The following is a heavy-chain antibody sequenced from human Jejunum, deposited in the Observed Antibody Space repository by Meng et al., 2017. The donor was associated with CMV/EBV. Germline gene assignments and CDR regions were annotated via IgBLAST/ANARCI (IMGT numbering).Heavy chain of an antibody. D-gene: IGHD2-15*01. CDR1: GYISSSSYY. CDR2: IYYSGST. CDR3: ARDSGGYGLDAFDI. Sequence: GYISSSSYYWGWIGQPPGRGLEWIASIYYSGSTFYSPSLKSRVTISVDTSKNHFSLKLRSVTAADAAVYYCARDSGGYGLDAFDIWGQGTMVTVSS. V-gene: IGHV4-39*07. J-gene: IGHJ3*02.